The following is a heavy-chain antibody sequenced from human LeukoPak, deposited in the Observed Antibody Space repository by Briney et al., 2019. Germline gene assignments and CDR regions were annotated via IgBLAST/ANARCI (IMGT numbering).Heavy chain of an antibody. Sequence: GGSLRLSCAASGFTFSNCAMSWVRQAPGKGLEWVSAISDGGDITYYADSVEGRFTISRDNSKNTVALQMNSLRAEDTAVYYCAISPSYYDILTGTDWGQGTLVTVSS. CDR1: GFTFSNCA. V-gene: IGHV3-23*01. CDR3: AISPSYYDILTGTD. CDR2: ISDGGDIT. D-gene: IGHD3-9*01. J-gene: IGHJ4*02.